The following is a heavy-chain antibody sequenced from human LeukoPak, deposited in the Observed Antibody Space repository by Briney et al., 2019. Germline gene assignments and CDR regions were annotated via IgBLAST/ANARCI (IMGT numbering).Heavy chain of an antibody. Sequence: GASVKVSCKASGYTFTGYYMHWVRQAPGQGLEWMGWINPNSGGTNYAQKFQGRVTMTGDTSISTAYMELSRLRSDDTAVYYCARVPGGSYGWFDPWGQGTLVTVSS. D-gene: IGHD1-26*01. CDR2: INPNSGGT. CDR3: ARVPGGSYGWFDP. V-gene: IGHV1-2*02. J-gene: IGHJ5*02. CDR1: GYTFTGYY.